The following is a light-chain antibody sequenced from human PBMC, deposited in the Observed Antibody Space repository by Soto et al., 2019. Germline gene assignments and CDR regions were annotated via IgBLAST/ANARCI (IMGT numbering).Light chain of an antibody. CDR2: GAS. V-gene: IGKV3-15*01. J-gene: IGKJ1*01. Sequence: EFVITQSPVTLSVPPGEGATLSCRASQSVSSNLAWYQQKPGQAPRLLIYGASTRATGIPARFSGSGSGTEFTLTISSLQSEDFAVYYCQQADALPRTFGQGAKVDIK. CDR3: QQADALPRT. CDR1: QSVSSN.